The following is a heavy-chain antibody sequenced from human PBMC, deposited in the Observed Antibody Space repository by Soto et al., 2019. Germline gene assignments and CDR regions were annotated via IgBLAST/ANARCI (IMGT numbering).Heavy chain of an antibody. CDR3: SGAESPDTAYFSLY. V-gene: IGHV1-69*13. J-gene: IGHJ4*02. Sequence: VKVSCKASGGTFSSYAISWVRQAPGQGLEWMGGIIPIFGTANYAQKFQGRVTITADESTSTAYMELSSLRSEDTAVYYCSGAESPDTAYFSLYWGQGTPVTVSS. CDR1: GGTFSSYA. CDR2: IIPIFGTA. D-gene: IGHD1-26*01.